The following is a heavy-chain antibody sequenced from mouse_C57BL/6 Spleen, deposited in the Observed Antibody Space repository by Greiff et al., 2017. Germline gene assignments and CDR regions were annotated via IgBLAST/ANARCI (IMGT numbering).Heavy chain of an antibody. Sequence: EVMLVESGGGLVQSGRSLRLSCATSGFTFSDFYMEWVRQAPGKGLEWIAASRNKANDYTTEYSASVKGRFIVSRDTSQSILYLQMNALRAEDTAIYYCARDAPNYGYAMDYWGQGTSVTVSS. CDR3: ARDAPNYGYAMDY. V-gene: IGHV7-1*01. CDR2: SRNKANDYTT. J-gene: IGHJ4*01. D-gene: IGHD1-1*01. CDR1: GFTFSDFY.